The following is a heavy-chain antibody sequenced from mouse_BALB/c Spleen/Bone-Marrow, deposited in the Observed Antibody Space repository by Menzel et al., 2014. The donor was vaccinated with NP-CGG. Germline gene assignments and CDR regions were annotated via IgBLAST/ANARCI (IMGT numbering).Heavy chain of an antibody. CDR2: INSNGGST. V-gene: IGHV5-6-3*01. CDR1: GFTFSSYG. CDR3: ARDYYGSSDY. Sequence: VQLQQSGGGLVQPGGSLKLSCAASGFTFSSYGMSWLRQTLDKRLELVATINSNGGSTYYPDSVKGRFTINSNNAKNTLYLKVSSLKTEDTAMYYCARDYYGSSDYWGQDTTLTVSS. D-gene: IGHD1-1*01. J-gene: IGHJ2*01.